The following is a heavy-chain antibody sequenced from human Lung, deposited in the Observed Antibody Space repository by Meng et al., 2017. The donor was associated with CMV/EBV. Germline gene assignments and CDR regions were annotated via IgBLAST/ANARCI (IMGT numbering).Heavy chain of an antibody. J-gene: IGHJ5*02. CDR1: GFSFRNFG. CDR3: AKDINWGFNP. Sequence: QVPSVEAGGGVVQPGGSLELSCATCGFSFRNFGQHWVRQAPGKGLEWVALMRADDNNEYYADSVKGRFTISRDVSKNTLYLQMNSLRPEDTAVYCCAKDINWGFNPWGQGTLVTVSS. D-gene: IGHD7-27*01. CDR2: MRADDNNE. V-gene: IGHV3-30*02.